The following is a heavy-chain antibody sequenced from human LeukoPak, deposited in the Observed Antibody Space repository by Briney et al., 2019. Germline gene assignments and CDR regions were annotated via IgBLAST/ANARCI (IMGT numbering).Heavy chain of an antibody. Sequence: PGGSLRLSCAASGFTFSSYEMNWVRQAPGKGLEWVSYITSSGRTRYYADSVEGRFTISRDNAKNSLYLQMNSLRADDTAVYYCASTLRFNFDYWGQGTLVTVSS. V-gene: IGHV3-48*03. D-gene: IGHD4-17*01. CDR2: ITSSGRTR. J-gene: IGHJ4*02. CDR3: ASTLRFNFDY. CDR1: GFTFSSYE.